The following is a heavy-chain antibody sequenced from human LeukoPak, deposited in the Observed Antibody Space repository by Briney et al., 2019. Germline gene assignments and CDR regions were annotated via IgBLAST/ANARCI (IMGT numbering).Heavy chain of an antibody. CDR1: GYIFKNHW. D-gene: IGHD6-19*01. CDR3: ARQTAMAGTTDY. V-gene: IGHV5-51*01. CDR2: IFPGDSDA. Sequence: GESLKISCQGAGYIFKNHWIGWVRQTPERVLEWMAIIFPGDSDARYSPSFQGRVSVSVDKSIDTVYLQWSSLKASDTAMYYCARQTAMAGTTDYWGQGTLVTVSS. J-gene: IGHJ4*02.